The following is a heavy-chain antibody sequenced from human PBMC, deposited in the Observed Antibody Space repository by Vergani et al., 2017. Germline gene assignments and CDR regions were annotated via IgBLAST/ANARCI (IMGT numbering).Heavy chain of an antibody. J-gene: IGHJ4*02. V-gene: IGHV3-30*03. CDR1: GFTFSSYG. CDR3: ATHSSGLAPYDY. Sequence: QVQLVESGGGVVQPGRSLRLSCAASGFTFSSYGMHWVRQAPGKGLEWVAVISYDGSNKYYADSVKGRFTISRDNSKNTLYLQMNSLRAEDTAVYYCATHSSGLAPYDYWGQGTLVTVSS. D-gene: IGHD6-19*01. CDR2: ISYDGSNK.